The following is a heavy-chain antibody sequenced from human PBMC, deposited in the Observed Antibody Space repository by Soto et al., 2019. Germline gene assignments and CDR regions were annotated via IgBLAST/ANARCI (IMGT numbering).Heavy chain of an antibody. CDR2: IKSDASTI. V-gene: IGHV3-74*03. J-gene: IGHJ4*02. D-gene: IGHD1-26*01. CDR1: GFTFSSYW. CDR3: VRGGSANYYGLFDS. Sequence: EVQLVESGGGLVQPGGSLRLSCAASGFTFSSYWMHWVRQVPGKGLVWVSRIKSDASTIMYADSVKGRFTISRDNAKNTLYLQVNSLRPEDTAVYDCVRGGSANYYGLFDSWGQGTRVTVSS.